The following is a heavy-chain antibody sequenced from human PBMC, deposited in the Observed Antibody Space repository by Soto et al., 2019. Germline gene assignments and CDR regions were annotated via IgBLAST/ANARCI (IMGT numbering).Heavy chain of an antibody. CDR1: GFTFSSCG. Sequence: EVQLVESGGGLVQPGGSLRLSCVASGFTFSSCGMHWVRQSPGKGLEYVSAISANGGSTFYANSVKGRFTVSRDNSKNTLYLKMGSLRVEDMAVYYCARGFATGVWFFGPWGQGTLVTVSS. J-gene: IGHJ5*02. V-gene: IGHV3-64*01. D-gene: IGHD2-21*01. CDR3: ARGFATGVWFFGP. CDR2: ISANGGST.